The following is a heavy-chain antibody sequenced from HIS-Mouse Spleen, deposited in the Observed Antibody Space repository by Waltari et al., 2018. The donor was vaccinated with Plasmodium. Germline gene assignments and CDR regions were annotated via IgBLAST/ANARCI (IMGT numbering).Heavy chain of an antibody. D-gene: IGHD6-13*01. CDR1: GFIFSSYW. Sequence: EVQLVESGGGLVQPGGDVRRTLAASGFIFSSYWMSWVRQAQGKGLEWVANIKQDGGEKYYVDSVKGRFTISRDNAKNSLYLQMNSLRVEDTAVYYCASSWYWYFDLWGRGTLVTVSS. J-gene: IGHJ2*01. V-gene: IGHV3-7*01. CDR3: ASSWYWYFDL. CDR2: IKQDGGEK.